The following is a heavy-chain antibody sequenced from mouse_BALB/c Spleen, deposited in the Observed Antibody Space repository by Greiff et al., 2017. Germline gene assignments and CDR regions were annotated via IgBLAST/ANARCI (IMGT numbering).Heavy chain of an antibody. V-gene: IGHV14-3*02. CDR2: IDPANGNT. CDR3: ARATYYGYAYAMDY. Sequence: VQLQQSGAELVKPGASVKLSCTASGFNIKDTYMHWVKQRPEQGLEWIGRIDPANGNTKYDPKFQGKATITADTSSNTAYLQLSSLTSEDTAVYYCARATYYGYAYAMDYWGQGTSVTVSS. CDR1: GFNIKDTY. D-gene: IGHD2-9*01. J-gene: IGHJ4*01.